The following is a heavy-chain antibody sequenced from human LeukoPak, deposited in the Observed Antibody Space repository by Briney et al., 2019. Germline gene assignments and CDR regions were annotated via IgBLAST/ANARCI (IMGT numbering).Heavy chain of an antibody. J-gene: IGHJ4*02. Sequence: ASVKVSCKASGGTFSSYATSWVRQAPGQGLEWMGGIIPIFDTANYAQKFQGRVTITTDESTSTANMELSSLRSEDTAVYYCAREPLQTYYYGSGSYDWGQGTLVTVSS. D-gene: IGHD3-10*01. CDR1: GGTFSSYA. V-gene: IGHV1-69*05. CDR2: IIPIFDTA. CDR3: AREPLQTYYYGSGSYD.